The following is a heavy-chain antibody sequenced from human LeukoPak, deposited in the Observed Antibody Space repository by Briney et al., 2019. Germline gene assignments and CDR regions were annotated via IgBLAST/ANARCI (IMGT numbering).Heavy chain of an antibody. CDR1: VFTFSSYE. CDR3: ASSSWYAFGY. J-gene: IGHJ4*02. V-gene: IGHV3-48*03. D-gene: IGHD6-13*01. Sequence: GGSPRLSCAASVFTFSSYEMNWVRQAPGGGLEWISYISSSGSTMYYADSVKGLYTHSRDNAENALYLQMNSLRAEDTAIYYCASSSWYAFGYWGQGTLVTVSS. CDR2: ISSSGSTM.